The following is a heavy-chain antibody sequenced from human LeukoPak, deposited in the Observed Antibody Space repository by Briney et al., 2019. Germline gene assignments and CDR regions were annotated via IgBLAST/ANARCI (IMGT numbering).Heavy chain of an antibody. CDR2: VSGSGSEI. D-gene: IGHD3-3*01. V-gene: IGHV3-48*03. J-gene: IGHJ6*02. Sequence: PGGSLRLSCAASGFTFNNFEMNWVRQAPGKGLEWVSYVSGSGSEIHYGDSVKGRFTISRDNAKSSLYLQMNSLKTEDTAVYYCAKGDFYGDYPYGMDVWGQGTTVTVSS. CDR1: GFTFNNFE. CDR3: AKGDFYGDYPYGMDV.